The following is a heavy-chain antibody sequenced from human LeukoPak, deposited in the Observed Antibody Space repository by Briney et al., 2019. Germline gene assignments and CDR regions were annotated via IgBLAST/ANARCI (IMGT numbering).Heavy chain of an antibody. J-gene: IGHJ4*02. V-gene: IGHV3-23*01. CDR1: GATFRQYA. CDR3: AKDVRGGDAAIEPIDY. D-gene: IGHD5-18*01. CDR2: INKSGGRT. Sequence: GGSLRLSCAVSGATFRQYAMSWVRQVPGKGLEWVSMINKSGGRTYYADSVRGRFTISRDNSRNMLYLQMSSLRVEDTAVYYCAKDVRGGDAAIEPIDYWGQGTLVTVSS.